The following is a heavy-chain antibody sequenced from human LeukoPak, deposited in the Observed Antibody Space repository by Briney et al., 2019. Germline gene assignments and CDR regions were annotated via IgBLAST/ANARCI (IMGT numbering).Heavy chain of an antibody. D-gene: IGHD3-10*01. CDR1: GFTFSSYG. Sequence: GGTLRLSCAASGFTFSSYGMSWVRQAPGKGLEWVSAISGSGGSTYYADSVKGRFTISRDNSKNTLYLQMNSLRAEDTAVYYCAKGAGLRLRGVIPHEGEGSGYFDYWGQGTLVTVSS. CDR3: AKGAGLRLRGVIPHEGEGSGYFDY. V-gene: IGHV3-23*01. CDR2: ISGSGGST. J-gene: IGHJ4*02.